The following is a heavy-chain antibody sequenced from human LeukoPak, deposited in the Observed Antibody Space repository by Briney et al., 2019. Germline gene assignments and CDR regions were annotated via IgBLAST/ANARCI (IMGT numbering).Heavy chain of an antibody. D-gene: IGHD3-3*01. CDR3: AAQYYDFWSGYSPFDC. V-gene: IGHV3-74*01. CDR1: GFTFSSYW. J-gene: IGHJ4*02. CDR2: INTDGSST. Sequence: GESLKISCAAAGFTFSSYWMHWVRPAPGKGLVWVSRINTDGSSTSYADSVKGRFTISRDNAKNTLYLQMNSLRAEDTAVYYCAAQYYDFWSGYSPFDCWGQGRLVTV.